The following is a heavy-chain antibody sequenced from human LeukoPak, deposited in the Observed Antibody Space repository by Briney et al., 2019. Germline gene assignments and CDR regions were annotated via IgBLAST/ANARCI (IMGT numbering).Heavy chain of an antibody. V-gene: IGHV3-48*04. CDR2: ISSSSSTI. J-gene: IGHJ4*02. Sequence: GGSLRLSCAASGFTFSSYSMNWVRQAPGKGLEWVSYISSSSSTIYYADSVKGRFTISRDNAKNSLYLQMNSLRAEDTAVYYCARDHGYGDYPADYWGQGTLVTVSS. CDR3: ARDHGYGDYPADY. D-gene: IGHD4-17*01. CDR1: GFTFSSYS.